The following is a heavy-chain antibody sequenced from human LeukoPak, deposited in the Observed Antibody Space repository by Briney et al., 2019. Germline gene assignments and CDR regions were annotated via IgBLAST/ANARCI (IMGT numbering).Heavy chain of an antibody. CDR3: AKHLVVVTASPFDY. Sequence: GGSLRLSCAASGFTFSSYEMNWVRQAPGKGLEWVSTISGSGGSTYYADSVKGRFTISRDNSKNTLYLQMNSLRAEDTAVYYCAKHLVVVTASPFDYWGQGTLVTVSS. CDR1: GFTFSSYE. D-gene: IGHD2-21*02. CDR2: ISGSGGST. V-gene: IGHV3-23*01. J-gene: IGHJ4*02.